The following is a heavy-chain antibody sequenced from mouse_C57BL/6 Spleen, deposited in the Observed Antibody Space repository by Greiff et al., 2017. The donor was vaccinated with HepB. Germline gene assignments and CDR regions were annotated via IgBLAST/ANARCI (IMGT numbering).Heavy chain of an antibody. CDR2: ISDGGSYT. V-gene: IGHV5-4*01. Sequence: EVQGVESGGGLVKPGGSLKLSCAASGFTFSSYAMSWVRQTPEKRLEWVATISDGGSYTYYPDNVKGRFTISRDNAKNNLYLQMSHLKSEDTAMYYCARGEGYYYGSSYWYFDVWGTGTTVTVSS. D-gene: IGHD1-1*01. CDR3: ARGEGYYYGSSYWYFDV. J-gene: IGHJ1*03. CDR1: GFTFSSYA.